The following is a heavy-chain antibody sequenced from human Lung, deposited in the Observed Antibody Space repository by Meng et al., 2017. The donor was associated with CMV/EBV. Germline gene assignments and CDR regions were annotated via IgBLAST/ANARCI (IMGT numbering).Heavy chain of an antibody. CDR2: TWPGRGT. CDR1: GGVVSSANYR. Sequence: SETLSLTCIVSGGVVSSANYRWNWIRQTPGKGLEWIGQTWPGRGTNYNPSLESRLAISLDTSKNQFTLQLSSVTPADTAVYYCAGLIVGNGGRGNWGQGTXVTVSS. CDR3: AGLIVGNGGRGN. V-gene: IGHV4-61*01. D-gene: IGHD1-26*01. J-gene: IGHJ4*02.